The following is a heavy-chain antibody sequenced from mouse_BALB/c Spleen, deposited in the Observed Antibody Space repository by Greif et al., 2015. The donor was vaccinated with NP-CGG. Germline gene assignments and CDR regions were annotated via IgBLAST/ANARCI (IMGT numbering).Heavy chain of an antibody. CDR2: IRLKSNNYAT. Sequence: EVKVVESGGGFVQPGGSMKLSCVASGFTFSNYWMNWVRRSPEKGLEWVAEIRLKSNNYATHYAESVKGRLTISRDDSKSSVYLQMNNLRAEDTGIYYCTSVVRDFDYWGQGTTLTVSS. CDR1: GFTFSNYW. V-gene: IGHV6-6*02. CDR3: TSVVRDFDY. J-gene: IGHJ2*01. D-gene: IGHD1-1*01.